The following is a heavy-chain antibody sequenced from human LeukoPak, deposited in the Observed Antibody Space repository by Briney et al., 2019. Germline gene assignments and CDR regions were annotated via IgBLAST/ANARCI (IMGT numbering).Heavy chain of an antibody. CDR3: ARSQYCSGGSCYKVIWYFAL. D-gene: IGHD2-15*01. CDR2: IHTSGNT. J-gene: IGHJ2*01. Sequence: SETLSLTCTVSGGSISSYYWSWIRQPAGKGLEWIGRIHTSGNTNYNPSLKSRVTMSVDTSKNQFSLKLSSVTAADTAVYYCARSQYCSGGSCYKVIWYFALWGRGTLVTVSS. V-gene: IGHV4-4*07. CDR1: GGSISSYY.